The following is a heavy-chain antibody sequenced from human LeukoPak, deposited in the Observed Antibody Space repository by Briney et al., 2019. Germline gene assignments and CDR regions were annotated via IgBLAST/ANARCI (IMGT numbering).Heavy chain of an antibody. Sequence: ASVKVSCKASGYTFTSYGISWVRQVPGKGLEWMGIIYPGDSDTRYSPSFQGQVTISADKSISTAYLQWSSLKASDTAMYYCAVTMVRGVITRFDYWGQGTLVTVSS. CDR3: AVTMVRGVITRFDY. J-gene: IGHJ4*02. V-gene: IGHV5-51*01. D-gene: IGHD3-10*01. CDR2: IYPGDSDT. CDR1: GYTFTSYG.